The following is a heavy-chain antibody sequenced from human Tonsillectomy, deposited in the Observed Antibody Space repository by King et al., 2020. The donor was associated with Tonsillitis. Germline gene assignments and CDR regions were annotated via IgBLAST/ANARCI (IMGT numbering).Heavy chain of an antibody. CDR2: IIPILGIA. V-gene: IGHV1-69*09. D-gene: IGHD5-18*01. CDR1: GGTFSSYA. CDR3: AGEPYSYGYGSSAFDI. J-gene: IGHJ3*02. Sequence: EQLVQSGAEVKKPGSSVKVSCKASGGTFSSYAISWVRQAPGQGLEWMGRIIPILGIANYAQKFQGRVTITADKSTSTAYMELSSLRSEDTAVYYCAGEPYSYGYGSSAFDIWGQGTMVTVSS.